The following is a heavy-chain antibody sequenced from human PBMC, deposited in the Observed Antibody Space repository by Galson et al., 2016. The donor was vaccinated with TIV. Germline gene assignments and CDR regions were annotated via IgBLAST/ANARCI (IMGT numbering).Heavy chain of an antibody. CDR1: GFTFSSYS. V-gene: IGHV3-21*01. Sequence: SLRLSCAASGFTFSSYSMNWVRQAPGKGLAWVSCISTSSSYRYYADSVKGRFTVSRDNAKNSLYLQMNSLTAEDTAVYFCVRDYTAYDSSGDGFVIGGQGATVTVSS. CDR2: ISTSSSYR. J-gene: IGHJ3*02. CDR3: VRDYTAYDSSGDGFVI. D-gene: IGHD3-22*01.